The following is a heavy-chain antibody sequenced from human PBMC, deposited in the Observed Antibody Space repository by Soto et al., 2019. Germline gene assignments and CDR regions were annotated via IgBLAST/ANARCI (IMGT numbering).Heavy chain of an antibody. CDR3: ARGGSAVAVYHFDF. V-gene: IGHV3-7*03. Sequence: GGSLRLSCGASGFTFSSYWMSWVRQAPGKGLEWVAHIRQDGSEKYYVDSVRGRFTISRDNAKNSLYLQMNSLRAEDTAVYHCARGGSAVAVYHFDFWGQGTLVTAPQ. D-gene: IGHD6-19*01. J-gene: IGHJ4*02. CDR1: GFTFSSYW. CDR2: IRQDGSEK.